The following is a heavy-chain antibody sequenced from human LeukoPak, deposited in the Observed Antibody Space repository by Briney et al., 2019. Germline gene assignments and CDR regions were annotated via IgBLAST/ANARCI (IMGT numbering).Heavy chain of an antibody. V-gene: IGHV4-59*08. CDR1: GGSISSYY. J-gene: IGHJ5*02. CDR3: ARHQSIFGVVFDP. Sequence: SETLSLTCTVSGGSISSYYWSRIRQPPGKGLEWIGYIYYSGSTNYNPSLKSRVTISVDTSKNQFSLKLSSVTAADTAVYYCARHQSIFGVVFDPWGQGTLVTVSS. D-gene: IGHD3-3*01. CDR2: IYYSGST.